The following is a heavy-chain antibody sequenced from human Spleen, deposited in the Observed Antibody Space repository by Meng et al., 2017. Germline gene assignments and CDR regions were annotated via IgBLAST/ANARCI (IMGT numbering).Heavy chain of an antibody. CDR2: IYQSGST. J-gene: IGHJ6*02. V-gene: IGHV4-38-2*01. D-gene: IGHD2-21*02. CDR3: ARGAVVTLIFYHAMDV. CDR1: GYSITGSYN. Sequence: GSLRLSCAVSGYSITGSYNWGWIRQSPGKGLEWIGSIYQSGSTYYNPSLKSRVTMSADTSKNQFSLKLASVTAADTAVYYCARGAVVTLIFYHAMDVWGQGTTVTVSS.